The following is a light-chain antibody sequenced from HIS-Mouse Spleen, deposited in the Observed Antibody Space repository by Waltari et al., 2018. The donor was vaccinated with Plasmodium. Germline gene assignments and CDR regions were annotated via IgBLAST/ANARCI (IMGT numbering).Light chain of an antibody. J-gene: IGKJ1*01. Sequence: DIQMTQSPSSLSASVGDRVTIPCRASQSISSYLNWYQQKPGKAPKLLIYAASSLQSGVPLRFSGSGSGTDFTLTISSLQPEDFATYYCQQNYNTWTFGQGTKVEIK. V-gene: IGKV1-39*01. CDR2: AAS. CDR1: QSISSY. CDR3: QQNYNTWT.